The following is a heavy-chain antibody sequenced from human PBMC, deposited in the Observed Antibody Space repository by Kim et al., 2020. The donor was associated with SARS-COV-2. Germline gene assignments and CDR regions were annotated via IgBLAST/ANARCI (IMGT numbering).Heavy chain of an antibody. CDR1: GFTFSSYW. J-gene: IGHJ6*02. CDR3: ARADYDFWSYYYYYGMDV. Sequence: GGSLRLSCAASGFTFSSYWMHWVRQAPGKGLVWVSRINSDGSSTSYADSVKGRFTSSRDNAKNTRYLQMNSLRAEDTAVYYCARADYDFWSYYYYYGMDVWGQGTTVTVSS. CDR2: INSDGSST. D-gene: IGHD3-3*01. V-gene: IGHV3-74*01.